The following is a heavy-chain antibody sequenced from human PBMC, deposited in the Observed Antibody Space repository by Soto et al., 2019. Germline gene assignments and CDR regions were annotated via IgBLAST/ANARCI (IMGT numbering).Heavy chain of an antibody. J-gene: IGHJ4*02. CDR3: ARRRYGSSSFDY. Sequence: QVQLVESGGGLVKPGGSLRLSCAASGFTFSDCYMSWIRQAPGKGLEWVSYISSGSISTNYADSVKGRFTVSRDNAKNSLYLQMNSLRAEDTAVYYCARRRYGSSSFDYWGQGTLVTVSS. CDR1: GFTFSDCY. CDR2: ISSGSIST. V-gene: IGHV3-11*06. D-gene: IGHD6-13*01.